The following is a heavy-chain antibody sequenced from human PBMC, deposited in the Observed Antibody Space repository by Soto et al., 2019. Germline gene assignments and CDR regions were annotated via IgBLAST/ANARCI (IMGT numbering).Heavy chain of an antibody. Sequence: PSETLSLTCTVSGGSISGYYWSWIRQPPGKGLEWIGNVYYSGGAKYNPSVKRRVSISVDTSKNQFSLNLRSVTAADTAVYYCTRDGDGRITTNPYYYYGMDVWGPGITVTVSS. V-gene: IGHV4-59*01. CDR1: GGSISGYY. D-gene: IGHD2-21*02. CDR3: TRDGDGRITTNPYYYYGMDV. CDR2: VYYSGGA. J-gene: IGHJ6*02.